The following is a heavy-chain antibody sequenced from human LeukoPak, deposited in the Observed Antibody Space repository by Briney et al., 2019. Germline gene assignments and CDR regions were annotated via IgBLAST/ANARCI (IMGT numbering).Heavy chain of an antibody. V-gene: IGHV4-59*01. CDR3: AREGGGMTTVWHFDY. CDR2: IYYSGST. CDR1: GGSISSYY. Sequence: SETLSLTCTVSGGSISSYYWSWIRQPPGKGLEWIGYIYYSGSTNYNPSLKSRVTISVDTSKNQFSLKLSSVTAADTAVYYCAREGGGMTTVWHFDYWGQGTLVTVSS. J-gene: IGHJ4*02. D-gene: IGHD4-11*01.